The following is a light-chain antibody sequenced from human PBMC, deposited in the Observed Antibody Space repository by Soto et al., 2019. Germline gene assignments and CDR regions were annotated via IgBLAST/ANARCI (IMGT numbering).Light chain of an antibody. J-gene: IGKJ2*03. V-gene: IGKV1-39*01. CDR1: QDINVY. CDR2: SAS. CDR3: QHAYVAPYS. Sequence: DIPMTQTPYSVSASIGDTVTITCRASQDINVYLNWYQQKPGEVPKLLIYSASSLHSGVPSRFTGSGSETDFTLTIRSLQPEDFATYYCQHAYVAPYSFGQGTNVDI.